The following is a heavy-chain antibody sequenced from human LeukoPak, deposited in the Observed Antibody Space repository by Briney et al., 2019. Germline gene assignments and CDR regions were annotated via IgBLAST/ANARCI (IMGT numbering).Heavy chain of an antibody. Sequence: GGSLRLSCAASGFTFSSYEMNWVRQAPGKGLEWVSYISSSGSTIYYADSVKGRFSIARDNAKSSLYFQMNSLRAEDTALYYCVRGGELVGSYFDKWGQGILVTVSS. CDR3: VRGGELVGSYFDK. CDR2: ISSSGSTI. J-gene: IGHJ4*02. D-gene: IGHD3-16*01. CDR1: GFTFSSYE. V-gene: IGHV3-48*03.